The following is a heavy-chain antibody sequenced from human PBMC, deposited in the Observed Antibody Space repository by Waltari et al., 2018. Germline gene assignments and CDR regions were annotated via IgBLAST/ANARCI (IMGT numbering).Heavy chain of an antibody. V-gene: IGHV3-7*01. D-gene: IGHD4-4*01. Sequence: EVQLVESGGGLVQPGGSLRLSCAASGFPFSRHWLSWVLQDPGKGLEWVANIKQDGSEKYYVDSVKGRFTISRDNAKNSLYLQMNSLRAEDTAVYYCARDLPSNYYYYYGMDVWGQGTTVTVSS. CDR3: ARDLPSNYYYYYGMDV. J-gene: IGHJ6*02. CDR2: IKQDGSEK. CDR1: GFPFSRHW.